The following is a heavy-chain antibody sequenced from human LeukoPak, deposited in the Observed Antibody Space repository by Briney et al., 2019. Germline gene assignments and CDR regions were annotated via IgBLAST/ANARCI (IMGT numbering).Heavy chain of an antibody. CDR2: INPNSGGT. Sequence: ASVKVSCKASGYTFTGYYMHWVRQAPGQGLEWMGWINPNSGGTNYAQKFQGRVTMTRDTSISTAYMALSRLRSDDTAVYYCAKGPPEYCSGGSCHSGRNWIDPWGQGTLVTVSS. CDR3: AKGPPEYCSGGSCHSGRNWIDP. V-gene: IGHV1-2*02. J-gene: IGHJ5*02. CDR1: GYTFTGYY. D-gene: IGHD2-15*01.